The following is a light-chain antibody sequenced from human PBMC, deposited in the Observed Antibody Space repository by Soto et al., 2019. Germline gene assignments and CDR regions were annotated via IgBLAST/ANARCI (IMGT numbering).Light chain of an antibody. CDR3: QQNNNWSYT. Sequence: EIVMTHSPATLSVSTGERATLSCRASQSVSSTLAWYQQKPGQAPRLLIYGASTRATGIPARFSGSGSGTEYTLTTTCLQSEDFALNYCQQNNNWSYTFGQGTKLAIK. V-gene: IGKV3-15*01. CDR1: QSVSST. J-gene: IGKJ2*01. CDR2: GAS.